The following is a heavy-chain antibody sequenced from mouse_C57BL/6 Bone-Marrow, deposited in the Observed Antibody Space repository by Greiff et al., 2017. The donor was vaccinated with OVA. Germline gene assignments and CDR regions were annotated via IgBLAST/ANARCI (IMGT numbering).Heavy chain of an antibody. CDR3: ARLGYWDDYFDY. Sequence: QVQLKESGAELARPGASVKLSCKASGYTFTSYGISWVKQRTGQGLEWIGEIYPRSGNTYYNEKFKGKATLTADKSSSTAYMELRSLTSEDSAVYVCARLGYWDDYFDYWGQGTTLTVSS. CDR1: GYTFTSYG. J-gene: IGHJ2*01. V-gene: IGHV1-81*01. D-gene: IGHD4-1*01. CDR2: IYPRSGNT.